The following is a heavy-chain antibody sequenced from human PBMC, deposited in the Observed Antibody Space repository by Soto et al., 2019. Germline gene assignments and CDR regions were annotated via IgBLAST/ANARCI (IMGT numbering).Heavy chain of an antibody. CDR1: GGSITGGFSY. V-gene: IGHV4-31*03. Sequence: QLQLRESGPGLVQPAQTLSLTCTVAGGSITGGFSYRTWVRQHPGKGLEWVGHIYYSGTAYYNPSLKSRVALSVDPSQNRFSLKLSSVTAADTAIYFCARSLPGGTVFYMDIWGEGTTVTVSS. CDR2: IYYSGTA. J-gene: IGHJ6*03. D-gene: IGHD1-26*01. CDR3: ARSLPGGTVFYMDI.